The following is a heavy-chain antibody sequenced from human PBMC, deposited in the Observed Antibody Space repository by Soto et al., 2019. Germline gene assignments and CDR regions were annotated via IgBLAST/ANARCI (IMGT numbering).Heavy chain of an antibody. Sequence: QGQLVESGGGVVQPGRSLRLSCAASGFTFSNYGMHWVRQAPGKGLEWVAVISYDGSNKYYADSVKGRFTISRDNSKNTLYLQMNSLRAEDTAVYYCAKDLGSGSYLLDAFDIWGQGTMVNVSS. CDR2: ISYDGSNK. V-gene: IGHV3-30*18. D-gene: IGHD1-26*01. CDR3: AKDLGSGSYLLDAFDI. J-gene: IGHJ3*02. CDR1: GFTFSNYG.